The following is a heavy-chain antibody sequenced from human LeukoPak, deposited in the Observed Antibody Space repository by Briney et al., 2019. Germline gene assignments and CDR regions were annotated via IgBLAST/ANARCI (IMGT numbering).Heavy chain of an antibody. J-gene: IGHJ4*02. V-gene: IGHV1-2*02. D-gene: IGHD6-13*01. Sequence: ASVKVSCKASGYTFTSYGISWVRQAPGQGLEWMGWFNPNSGGTNYAQKFQGRVTMTRDTSISTAYMELSRLRSDDTAVYYCARKMYSSSWIDYWGQGTLVTVSS. CDR2: FNPNSGGT. CDR3: ARKMYSSSWIDY. CDR1: GYTFTSYG.